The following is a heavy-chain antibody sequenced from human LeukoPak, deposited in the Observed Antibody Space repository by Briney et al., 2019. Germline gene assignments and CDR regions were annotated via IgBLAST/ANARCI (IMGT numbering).Heavy chain of an antibody. CDR2: ISSSGSTI. V-gene: IGHV3-48*03. CDR1: GFTFSSYE. CDR3: AKKREDYDSSSFTFDY. J-gene: IGHJ4*02. D-gene: IGHD3-22*01. Sequence: PGGSLRLSCAASGFTFSSYEMNWVRQAPGKGLEWVSYISSSGSTIYYADSVKGRFTISRDNSKNTLYLQMNSLRAEDTAVYYCAKKREDYDSSSFTFDYWGQGTLVTVSS.